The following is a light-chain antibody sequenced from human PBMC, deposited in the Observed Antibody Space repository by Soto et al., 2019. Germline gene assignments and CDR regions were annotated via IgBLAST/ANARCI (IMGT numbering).Light chain of an antibody. CDR3: SSYTSSSTRV. J-gene: IGLJ3*02. V-gene: IGLV2-14*01. CDR2: EVS. CDR1: SSDVGGYNY. Sequence: QSARPQLASVSGPPGQSITISCTETSSDVGGYNYVSWYQQHPGKAPKLMIYEVSNRPSGVSNRFSGSKSGNTASLTISGLQAEDEADYYCSSYTSSSTRVFGGGTKLTVL.